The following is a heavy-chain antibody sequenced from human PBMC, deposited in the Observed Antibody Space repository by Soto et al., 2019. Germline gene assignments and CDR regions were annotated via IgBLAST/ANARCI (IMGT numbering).Heavy chain of an antibody. D-gene: IGHD1-26*01. CDR1: EFTFSRYA. Sequence: EVRLSESGGGLVQPGGSLRLSCAASEFTFSRYAMIWVRQAPGKGLEWVSTIRGSGDSTFYADSVKGRFTVSRDNSENTLYFQINRLRTEDAAFYYCAKDQGEAPNTFDLWGQGTLVTVSS. J-gene: IGHJ4*02. V-gene: IGHV3-23*01. CDR3: AKDQGEAPNTFDL. CDR2: IRGSGDST.